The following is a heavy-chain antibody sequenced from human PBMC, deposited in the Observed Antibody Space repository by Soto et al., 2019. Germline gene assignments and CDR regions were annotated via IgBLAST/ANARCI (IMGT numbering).Heavy chain of an antibody. CDR2: ISGSGGST. CDR1: GFTFSSYA. CDR3: AKEDYDFWSGYYPTLDY. V-gene: IGHV3-23*01. J-gene: IGHJ4*02. D-gene: IGHD3-3*01. Sequence: GGSLRLSCAASGFTFSSYAMSWVRQAPGKGLEWVSAISGSGGSTYYADSVKGRFTISRDNSKNTLYLQMNSLRAEDTAVYYCAKEDYDFWSGYYPTLDYWGQGTLVTVSS.